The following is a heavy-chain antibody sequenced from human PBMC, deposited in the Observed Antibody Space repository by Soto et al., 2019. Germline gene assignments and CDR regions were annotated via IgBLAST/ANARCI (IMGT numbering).Heavy chain of an antibody. Sequence: EVQLVESGGGLVQPGGSLRLSCAASGFTFSSYRMNWVRQAPGKGLDWISYISSSSTTIDYADSVKGRFTISRDNAKNSLYLQMNSLSVDDPAVYYCARGGSSWSGDYWGQGTLVTFSS. J-gene: IGHJ4*02. CDR2: ISSSSTTI. CDR1: GFTFSSYR. CDR3: ARGGSSWSGDY. D-gene: IGHD6-13*01. V-gene: IGHV3-48*01.